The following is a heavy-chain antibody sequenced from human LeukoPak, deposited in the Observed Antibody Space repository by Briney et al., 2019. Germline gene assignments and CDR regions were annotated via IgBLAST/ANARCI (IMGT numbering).Heavy chain of an antibody. CDR2: IHHRGSI. CDR1: GGSFSGYY. D-gene: IGHD2-21*02. CDR3: ARVVGDSGGYMDV. V-gene: IGHV4-34*01. J-gene: IGHJ6*03. Sequence: SETLSLTCAVYGGSFSGYYWSWIRQPPGKGLEGIGNIHHRGSINYNPSLKSRVTISVDTSKNQFSLKLSSVTAADTAVYYCARVVGDSGGYMDVWGNGTTVTVSS.